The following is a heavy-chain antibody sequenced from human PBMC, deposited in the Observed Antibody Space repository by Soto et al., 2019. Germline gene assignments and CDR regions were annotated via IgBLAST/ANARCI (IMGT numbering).Heavy chain of an antibody. J-gene: IGHJ5*02. D-gene: IGHD6-19*01. Sequence: QVTLKESGPVLVKPTETLTLRCTVSGLSITDSEMGVSWIRQPPGQPLEWLAHIDSSGEKSYRTFLKSRLATSKHTPKSQIALTMTNMPPADTATYYWARRHLAVAVSPGFAPWGQGTPVPVPS. CDR3: ARRHLAVAVSPGFAP. CDR2: IDSSGEK. V-gene: IGHV2-26*01. CDR1: GLSITDSEMG.